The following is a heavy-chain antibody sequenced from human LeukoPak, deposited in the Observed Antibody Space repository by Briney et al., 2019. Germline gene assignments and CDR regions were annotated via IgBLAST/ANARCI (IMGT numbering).Heavy chain of an antibody. CDR3: AGGRGY. V-gene: IGHV4-34*01. CDR1: GGSFSGYY. CDR2: INHSGST. Sequence: SETLSLTCAVYGGSFSGYYWSWIRQPPGQGLEWIGEINHSGSTNYNPSLKSRVTISVDTSKNQFSLKLSSVTAADTAVYYCAGGRGYWGQGTLVTVSS. J-gene: IGHJ4*02.